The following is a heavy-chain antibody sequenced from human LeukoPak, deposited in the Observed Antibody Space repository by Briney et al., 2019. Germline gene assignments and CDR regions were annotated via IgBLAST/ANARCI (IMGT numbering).Heavy chain of an antibody. D-gene: IGHD1-26*01. J-gene: IGHJ4*02. CDR2: LYSGGMT. Sequence: GGSLRLSCAASGFTVNNYYMTWVRQAPGKGLECVSILYSGGMTYYADSVKGRFAISTDTSKNTVNLQMNSLRAEDTAIYYCARMFGGNYYGYYFDYWGQGSMLTVSS. CDR1: GFTVNNYY. V-gene: IGHV3-53*01. CDR3: ARMFGGNYYGYYFDY.